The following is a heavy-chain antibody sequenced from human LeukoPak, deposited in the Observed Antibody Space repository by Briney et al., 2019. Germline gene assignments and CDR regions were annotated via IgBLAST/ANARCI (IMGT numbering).Heavy chain of an antibody. CDR2: IYSDNT. D-gene: IGHD4/OR15-4a*01. J-gene: IGHJ4*02. CDR1: GFTVSSNS. CDR3: ARRAGAYSHPYDY. V-gene: IGHV3-53*01. Sequence: PPGRSLRLSCTVSGFTVSSNSMSWVRQAPGKGLEWVSFIYSDNTHYSDSVKGRFTISRDNSKNTLYLQMNSLRAEDTAVYYCARRAGAYSHPYDYWGQGTLVTVSS.